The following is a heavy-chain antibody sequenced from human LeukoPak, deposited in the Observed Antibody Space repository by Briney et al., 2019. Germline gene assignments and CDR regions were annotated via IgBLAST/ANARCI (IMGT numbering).Heavy chain of an antibody. CDR3: APQYSSSWSNSNWFDP. CDR2: IIPIFGTA. D-gene: IGHD6-13*01. CDR1: GYTFTSYD. V-gene: IGHV1-69*13. Sequence: SVKVSCKASGYTFTSYDISWVRQAPGQGLEWMGGIIPIFGTANYAQRFQGRVTITADESTSTAYMELSSLRSEDTAVYYCAPQYSSSWSNSNWFDPWGQGTLVTVSS. J-gene: IGHJ5*02.